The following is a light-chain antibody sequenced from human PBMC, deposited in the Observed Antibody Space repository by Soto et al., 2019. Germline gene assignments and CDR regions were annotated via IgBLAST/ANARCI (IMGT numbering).Light chain of an antibody. CDR1: SSDVCNSNY. V-gene: IGLV2-14*01. J-gene: IGLJ2*01. CDR2: EVS. CDR3: SSYTSTSTLL. Sequence: QSALTQPASVSGSPGQSITISCSGTSSDVCNSNYVSWYQQHPGKVPKLLIYEVSNRPSGISDRYSGSKTGNTASLTISGLQAEDEADYYCSSYTSTSTLLFGGGTKLTVL.